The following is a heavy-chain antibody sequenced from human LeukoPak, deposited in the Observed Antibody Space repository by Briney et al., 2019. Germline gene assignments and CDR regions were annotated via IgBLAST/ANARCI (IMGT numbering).Heavy chain of an antibody. J-gene: IGHJ3*02. CDR1: GGSISSYY. V-gene: IGHV4-59*01. D-gene: IGHD6-13*01. CDR3: ARETEAAVDI. CDR2: IHYSGST. Sequence: SETLSLTCAVSGGSISSYYWSWIRQPPGKGLEWIGYIHYSGSTNYNPSLKSRVTISVDTSKNQFSLKLSSVTAADTAVYYCARETEAAVDIWGQGTMVTVSS.